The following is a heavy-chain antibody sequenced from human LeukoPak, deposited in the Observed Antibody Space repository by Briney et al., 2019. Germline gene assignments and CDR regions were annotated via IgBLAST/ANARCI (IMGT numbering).Heavy chain of an antibody. D-gene: IGHD3-22*01. CDR1: GGSISSYY. V-gene: IGHV4-59*08. CDR2: IYYSGST. CDR3: ARSRPYYYDSSAYTESYYFDY. J-gene: IGHJ4*02. Sequence: SETLSLTCTVSGGSISSYYWSWIRQPPGKGLEWIGYIYYSGSTNYNPSLKSRVTISVDTSKNQLSLKLTSVTAADTAMYYCARSRPYYYDSSAYTESYYFDYWGQGTLVTVSS.